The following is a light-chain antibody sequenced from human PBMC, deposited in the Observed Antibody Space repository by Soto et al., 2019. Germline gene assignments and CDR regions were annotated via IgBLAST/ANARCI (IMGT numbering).Light chain of an antibody. J-gene: IGKJ1*01. Sequence: EIVMTQSPATLSVSPGERATLSCRASQSVSSDLAWYHQKPGQPPRLLIYDASTRATDIPARFTGSGSGTEFTLTISRLEPEDFAVYDGQQSDDSPGTFGQGTKVDIK. CDR3: QQSDDSPGT. CDR2: DAS. CDR1: QSVSSD. V-gene: IGKV3-15*01.